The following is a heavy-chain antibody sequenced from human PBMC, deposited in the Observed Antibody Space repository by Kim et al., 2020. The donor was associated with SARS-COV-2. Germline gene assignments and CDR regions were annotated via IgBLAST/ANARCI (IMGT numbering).Heavy chain of an antibody. D-gene: IGHD3-10*01. V-gene: IGHV3-23*01. J-gene: IGHJ3*02. CDR2: ISGSGGST. Sequence: GGSLRLSCAASGFTFSSYAMSWVRQAPGKGLEWVSTISGSGGSTYYADSVKGRFTISRDNSKNTLYLQMNSLRAEDTAVYFCAKDQDDSGGLLWSGELYLDAFDIWGQGTMVTVSS. CDR3: AKDQDDSGGLLWSGELYLDAFDI. CDR1: GFTFSSYA.